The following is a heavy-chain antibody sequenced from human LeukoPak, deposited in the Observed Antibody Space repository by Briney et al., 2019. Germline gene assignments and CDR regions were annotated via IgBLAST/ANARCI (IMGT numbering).Heavy chain of an antibody. CDR2: ISSSSSYI. V-gene: IGHV3-21*04. CDR3: AKDGDSSGYYWDS. Sequence: PGGSLRLSCAASGFTFSSYSMNWVRQAPGKGPEWVSSISSSSSYIYYADSVKGRFTISRDNAKNSLYLQMNSLRAEDTAVYFCAKDGDSSGYYWDSWGQGTLVTVSS. CDR1: GFTFSSYS. J-gene: IGHJ4*02. D-gene: IGHD3-22*01.